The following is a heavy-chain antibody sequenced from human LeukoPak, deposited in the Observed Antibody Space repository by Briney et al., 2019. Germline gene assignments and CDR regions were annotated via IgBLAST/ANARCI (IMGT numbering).Heavy chain of an antibody. V-gene: IGHV1-2*02. CDR3: ARAVVGTTNWFDS. CDR1: GYTFTGYY. D-gene: IGHD1-1*01. Sequence: ASVKVSCKASGYTFTGYYMHWVRQAPGQGLELMGWIRPNSGGTNYAQKFQGRVTMTRDTSVSTAYMELSSLRSDDTAVYYCARAVVGTTNWFDSWGQGTLVTVSS. CDR2: IRPNSGGT. J-gene: IGHJ5*01.